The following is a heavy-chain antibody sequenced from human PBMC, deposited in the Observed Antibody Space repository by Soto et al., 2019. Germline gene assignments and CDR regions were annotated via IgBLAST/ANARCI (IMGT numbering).Heavy chain of an antibody. CDR2: INAGNGNT. V-gene: IGHV1-3*01. CDR1: GYTFTSYA. CDR3: AREKGRSVVVPXAIPLGY. Sequence: ASVKVSCKASGYTFTSYAMHWVRQAPGQRLEWMGWINAGNGNTKYSQKFQGRVTITRDTSASTAYMELSSLRSEDTAVYYCAREKGRSVVVPXAIPLGYWGQGTLVTVSS. D-gene: IGHD2-2*02. J-gene: IGHJ4*02.